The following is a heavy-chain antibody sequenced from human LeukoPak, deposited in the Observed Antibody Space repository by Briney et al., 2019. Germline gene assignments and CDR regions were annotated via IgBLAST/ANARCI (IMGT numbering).Heavy chain of an antibody. CDR1: GYSFTDYW. Sequence: GESLKISCKGFGYSFTDYWIGWVRQLPGKGLEWMGIIYPSDSDTKYSPSFQGQVTISVDKSISTAYLQWSSLKTSDSAMYYCAKGYWCFDLWGRGTLLTVSS. J-gene: IGHJ2*01. CDR2: IYPSDSDT. CDR3: AKGYWCFDL. V-gene: IGHV5-51*01.